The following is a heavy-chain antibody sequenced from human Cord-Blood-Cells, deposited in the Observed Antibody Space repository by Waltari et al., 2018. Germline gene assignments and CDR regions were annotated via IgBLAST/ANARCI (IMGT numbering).Heavy chain of an antibody. V-gene: IGHV4-4*07. J-gene: IGHJ5*02. Sequence: QVQLQESGPGLVKPSETLSLTCTVSGGSISSYYWSWIRQPAGKGPEWIGRIYTSGSTNYNPSLKSRVTMSVDTSKNQFSLKLSSVTAADTAVYYCARDQGDIVVVPAAIPRNWFDPWGQGTLVTVSS. CDR1: GGSISSYY. CDR2: IYTSGST. CDR3: ARDQGDIVVVPAAIPRNWFDP. D-gene: IGHD2-2*02.